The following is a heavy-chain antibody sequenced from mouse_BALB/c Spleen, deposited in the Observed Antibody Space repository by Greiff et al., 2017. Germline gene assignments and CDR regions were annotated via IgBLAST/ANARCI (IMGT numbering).Heavy chain of an antibody. CDR3: ARPYYGSSYDYAMDY. D-gene: IGHD1-1*01. CDR1: GYTFTSYT. J-gene: IGHJ4*01. V-gene: IGHV1-4*02. Sequence: VKLQQSAAELARPGASVKMSCKASGYTFTSYTMHWVNQRPGQGLEWIGYINPSSGYTEYNQKFKDKTTLTADKSSSTAYMQLSSLTSEDSAVYYCARPYYGSSYDYAMDYWGQGTSVTVSS. CDR2: INPSSGYT.